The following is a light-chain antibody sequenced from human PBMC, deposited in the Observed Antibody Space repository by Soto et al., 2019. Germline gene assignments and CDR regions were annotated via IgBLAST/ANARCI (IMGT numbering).Light chain of an antibody. CDR1: QSVSSSY. Sequence: EIVLTQSPGTLSLSPGERATLSCRASQSVSSSYLARYQQKPGQAPRLLIYGASSRATGIPDRFSGSGSGTDFTLTISRLEPEDFAVYYCQQYGSSSLTFGGGTKVEIK. CDR3: QQYGSSSLT. J-gene: IGKJ4*01. CDR2: GAS. V-gene: IGKV3-20*01.